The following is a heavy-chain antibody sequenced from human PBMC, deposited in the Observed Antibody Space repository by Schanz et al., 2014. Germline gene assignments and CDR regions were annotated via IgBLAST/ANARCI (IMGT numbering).Heavy chain of an antibody. D-gene: IGHD3-3*01. V-gene: IGHV4-34*01. CDR1: GGPFSGYF. J-gene: IGHJ5*02. CDR2: IYVAGTT. CDR3: VRPGVVQPTNWFDP. Sequence: QVQLQQWGAGLLKPSETLSLTCAVYGGPFSGYFWSWIRQSPGKGLEWIGSIYVAGTTYYNPSLKGRVTISLDTSKNQFSLNLTSVTVADTAVYYCVRPGVVQPTNWFDPWGQGTLVTVSS.